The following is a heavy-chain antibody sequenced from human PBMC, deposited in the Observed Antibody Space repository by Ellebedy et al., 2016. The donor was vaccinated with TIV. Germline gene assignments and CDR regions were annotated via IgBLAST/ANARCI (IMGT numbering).Heavy chain of an antibody. V-gene: IGHV4-4*07. Sequence: MPSETLSLTCSVSGGSISSYSWSWIRPPDGEGLEWIGRIFTSGSTNFNPSLKSRVTISVDTSKNQFSLKLSSVTAADTAVYYCARDTVTANWGPLFDYWGQGTLVTVSS. CDR1: GGSISSYS. J-gene: IGHJ4*02. CDR2: IFTSGST. CDR3: ARDTVTANWGPLFDY. D-gene: IGHD7-27*01.